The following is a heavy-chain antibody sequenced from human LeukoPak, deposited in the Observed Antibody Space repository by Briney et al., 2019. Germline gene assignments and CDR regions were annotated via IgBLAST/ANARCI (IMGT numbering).Heavy chain of an antibody. CDR2: ISSDGSNK. Sequence: GGSLRLSCSASGFTFSTYSIQWVSQAPGKGLEWVAVISSDGSNKYYADSVKGRFTISRDNSKNTLYLQMNSLRPEDTAVYYCAKDYYDTSGYYGYWGQGTLVTVSS. J-gene: IGHJ4*02. V-gene: IGHV3-30*18. D-gene: IGHD3-22*01. CDR1: GFTFSTYS. CDR3: AKDYYDTSGYYGY.